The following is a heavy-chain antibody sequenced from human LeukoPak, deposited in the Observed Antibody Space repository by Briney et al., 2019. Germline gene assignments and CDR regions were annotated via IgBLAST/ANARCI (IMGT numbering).Heavy chain of an antibody. J-gene: IGHJ3*02. CDR3: ANKDSSGSKGAFDI. Sequence: PGGSLRLSCAASGFTFSSYSMNWVRQAPGKGLEWVSSISSSSSYIYYADSVKGRFTISRDNSKNTLYLQMNSLRAEDTAVYYCANKDSSGSKGAFDIWGQGTMVTVSS. V-gene: IGHV3-21*04. CDR1: GFTFSSYS. D-gene: IGHD1-26*01. CDR2: ISSSSSYI.